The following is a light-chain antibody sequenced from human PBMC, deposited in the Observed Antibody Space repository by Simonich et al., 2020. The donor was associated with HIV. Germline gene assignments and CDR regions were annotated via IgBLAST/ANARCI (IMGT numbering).Light chain of an antibody. CDR3: QQYNKWPPWT. J-gene: IGKJ1*01. CDR2: GAS. Sequence: EIVMTQSPATLSVSPGERATLSCRASQSVSSNLAWYQQKPGQAPRLLIYGASTRATGSPARCSGSGSGTEFTLTISSLQSEDSAVYYCQQYNKWPPWTFGQGTKVEIK. V-gene: IGKV3-15*01. CDR1: QSVSSN.